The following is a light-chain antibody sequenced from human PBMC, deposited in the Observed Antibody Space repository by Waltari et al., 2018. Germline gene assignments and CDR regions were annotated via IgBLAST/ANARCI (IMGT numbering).Light chain of an antibody. CDR3: QQFDSSPGT. Sequence: ELVLKPSAGNMPLSPGEGATLSCRASQSRSSIYLAWYQQKPGQAPRHLIYGTSSRATGIPDRFSGSGSCTDFTLTISRLDTEDFAVYYCQQFDSSPGTFGQGTKVEIK. CDR2: GTS. V-gene: IGKV3-20*01. CDR1: QSRSSIY. J-gene: IGKJ1*01.